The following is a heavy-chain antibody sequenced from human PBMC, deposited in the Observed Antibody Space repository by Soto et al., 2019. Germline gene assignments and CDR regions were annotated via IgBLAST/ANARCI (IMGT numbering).Heavy chain of an antibody. V-gene: IGHV4-31*02. D-gene: IGHD3-22*01. Sequence: QVQLQESGPGLVKPSQTLSLTCTISGGSINTGGYYWSWIRQHPGMGLEWIGYIYYTGSTYYNPSLKRRVTIPLNTAKNQFTLRLSAVAAAYTAVYYCARGMGYYDCSGYYYGRGFAYRGQGTLDTVFS. J-gene: IGHJ4*02. CDR3: ARGMGYYDCSGYYYGRGFAY. CDR1: GGSINTGGYY. CDR2: IYYTGST.